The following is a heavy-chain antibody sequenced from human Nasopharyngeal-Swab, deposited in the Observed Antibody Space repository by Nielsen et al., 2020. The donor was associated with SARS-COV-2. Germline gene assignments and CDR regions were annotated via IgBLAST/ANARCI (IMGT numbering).Heavy chain of an antibody. V-gene: IGHV1-69*01. CDR3: ARDAEGRDYYYYMDV. J-gene: IGHJ6*03. Sequence: WVRQAPGQGLEWMGGIIPIFGTANYAQTFQGRVSITADESTRTAYMELTSLRSEDTAVYYCARDAEGRDYYYYMDVWGKGTTVTVSS. CDR2: IIPIFGTA.